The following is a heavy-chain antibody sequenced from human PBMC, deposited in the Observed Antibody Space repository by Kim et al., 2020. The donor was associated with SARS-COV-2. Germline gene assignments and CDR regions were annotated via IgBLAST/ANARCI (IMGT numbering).Heavy chain of an antibody. J-gene: IGHJ4*02. CDR1: GFIFSSYG. Sequence: GGSLRLACTASGFIFSSYGLTWVRQSPGKGLEWVSAITSSGETTYYAESVRGRFTISRDNSRSTLYLEMTSLRAEDTATYYCAKGDYSGWYGGVFASWGQGTLVTVSS. CDR3: AKGDYSGWYGGVFAS. V-gene: IGHV3-23*01. CDR2: ITSSGETT. D-gene: IGHD6-19*01.